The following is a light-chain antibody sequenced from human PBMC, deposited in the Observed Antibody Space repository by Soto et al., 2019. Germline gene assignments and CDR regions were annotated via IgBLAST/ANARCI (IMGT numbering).Light chain of an antibody. J-gene: IGKJ2*01. CDR3: QQANSFPYT. Sequence: DIQMAQAPSTLSASVGDRGTITCRASQGIASWLAWYQQKGGKAPKLLIFAASSLQSGVPSRFSGSGSGTDFTLTINSLQPEDFATYYCQQANSFPYTFGQGTNVEIK. CDR1: QGIASW. CDR2: AAS. V-gene: IGKV1-12*01.